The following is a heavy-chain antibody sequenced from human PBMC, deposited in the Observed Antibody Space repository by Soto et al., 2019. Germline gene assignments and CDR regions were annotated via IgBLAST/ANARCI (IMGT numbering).Heavy chain of an antibody. V-gene: IGHV3-11*01. CDR1: GFTFSDYY. CDR3: ARDLRVLRSSPFDY. J-gene: IGHJ4*02. CDR2: ISSSGSTI. D-gene: IGHD1-26*01. Sequence: QVQLVESGGGLVKPGGSLRLSCAASGFTFSDYYMSWIRQAPGKGLEWVSYISSSGSTIYYADSVKGRFTISRDNAKNSRYLQMHSLSAEDTAVYYCARDLRVLRSSPFDYWGQGTLVTVSS.